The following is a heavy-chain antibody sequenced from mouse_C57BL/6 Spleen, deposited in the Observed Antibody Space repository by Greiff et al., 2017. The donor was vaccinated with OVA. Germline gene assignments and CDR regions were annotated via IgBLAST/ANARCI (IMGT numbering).Heavy chain of an antibody. CDR1: GFNIKNTY. Sequence: VQLQESVAELVRPGASVKLSCTASGFNIKNTYMHWVKQRPEQGLEWIGRIDPANGNTKYDPKFQGKATITADTSSNTAYLQLSSLTSDDTAIYYCAREGMYYYSSSYRNYAMDYWGQGTSVTDSS. J-gene: IGHJ4*01. CDR2: IDPANGNT. V-gene: IGHV14-3*01. D-gene: IGHD1-1*01. CDR3: AREGMYYYSSSYRNYAMDY.